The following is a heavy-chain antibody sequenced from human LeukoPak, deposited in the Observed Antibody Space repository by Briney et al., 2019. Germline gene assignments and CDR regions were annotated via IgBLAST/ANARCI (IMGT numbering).Heavy chain of an antibody. CDR2: ISGSGGTI. CDR3: ARDGDGYYFDS. D-gene: IGHD4-17*01. CDR1: GFTFSSYG. J-gene: IGHJ4*02. V-gene: IGHV3-48*04. Sequence: GGSLRLSCAASGFTFSSYGMSWVRQAPGKGLEWVSAISGSGGTIYYADSVKGRFTISRDDAKNSLYLQMNSLRAEDTAVYYCARDGDGYYFDSWGQGTLVTVSS.